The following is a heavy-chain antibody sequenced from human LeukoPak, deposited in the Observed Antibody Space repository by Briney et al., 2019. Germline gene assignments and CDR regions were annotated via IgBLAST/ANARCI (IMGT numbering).Heavy chain of an antibody. J-gene: IGHJ4*02. CDR1: GFTFSSYA. D-gene: IGHD3-10*01. Sequence: SGGSLRLSCAASGFTFSSYAMHWVRQAPGKGLEWVAVISYDGSNKYYADSVKGRFTISRDNSKNTVYLQMNSLGAEDTAVYYCVQDWAGGALGYWGQGPLVTVSS. CDR3: VQDWAGGALGY. V-gene: IGHV3-30*04. CDR2: ISYDGSNK.